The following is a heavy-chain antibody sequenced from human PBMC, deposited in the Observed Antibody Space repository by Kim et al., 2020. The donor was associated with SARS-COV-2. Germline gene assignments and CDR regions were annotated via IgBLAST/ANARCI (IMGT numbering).Heavy chain of an antibody. V-gene: IGHV1-2*02. J-gene: IGHJ4*02. Sequence: ASVKVSCKASGYTFTGYYMHWVRQAPGQGLEWMGWINPNSGGTNYAQKFQGRVTTTRDTSISTAYMELSRLRSDDTAVYYCARATYYYDSSGYYGCDYWGQGTLVTVSS. D-gene: IGHD3-22*01. CDR3: ARATYYYDSSGYYGCDY. CDR1: GYTFTGYY. CDR2: INPNSGGT.